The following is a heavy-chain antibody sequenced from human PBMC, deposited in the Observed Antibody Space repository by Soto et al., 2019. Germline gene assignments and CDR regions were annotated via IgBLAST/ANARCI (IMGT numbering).Heavy chain of an antibody. CDR3: ARERRDYDFWSGYYTEHYFDY. CDR2: ISSSSSYI. J-gene: IGHJ4*02. D-gene: IGHD3-3*01. CDR1: GFTFSSYS. V-gene: IGHV3-21*01. Sequence: PGGTLRLCCAASGFTFSSYSMNWVRQAPGKGLEWVSSISSSSSYIYYADSVKGRFTISRDNAKNSLYLQMNSLRAEDTAVYYCARERRDYDFWSGYYTEHYFDYWGQGTLVTVSS.